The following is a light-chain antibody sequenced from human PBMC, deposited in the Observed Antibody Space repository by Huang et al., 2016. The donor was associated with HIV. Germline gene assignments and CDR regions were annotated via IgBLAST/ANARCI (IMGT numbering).Light chain of an antibody. CDR3: HQYDKWPPWT. CDR2: GAF. V-gene: IGKV3-15*01. Sequence: EIVMTQSPVNLSLSPGENATLFCRAGANVSTSFAWYQQRAGQAPSLLISGAFVRATETSTRFTGSGSGAEFTLTITGLQSEDSAIYFCHQYDKWPPWTFGQGTRLEI. J-gene: IGKJ1*01. CDR1: ANVSTS.